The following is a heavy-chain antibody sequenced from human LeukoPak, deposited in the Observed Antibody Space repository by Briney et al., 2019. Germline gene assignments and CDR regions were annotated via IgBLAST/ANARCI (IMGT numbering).Heavy chain of an antibody. V-gene: IGHV3-7*01. CDR2: INQEGSQN. Sequence: GGSLRLSCAASGFTFSSYWMSWVRRAPGKGLEWVASINQEGSQNYYVDSVKGRFTISRDNTKKSLYLQINRLRFDDTAVYFCARDADLGATITGAFDIWGQGTLVIVSS. D-gene: IGHD5-24*01. CDR1: GFTFSSYW. J-gene: IGHJ3*02. CDR3: ARDADLGATITGAFDI.